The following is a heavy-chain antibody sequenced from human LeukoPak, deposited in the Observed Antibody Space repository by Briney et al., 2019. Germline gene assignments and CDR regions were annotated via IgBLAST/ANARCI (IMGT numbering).Heavy chain of an antibody. D-gene: IGHD3-9*01. V-gene: IGHV1-2*02. CDR2: INPNSGGT. CDR3: ARAVTDFDWSNWFDP. J-gene: IGHJ5*02. CDR1: GYTFTGYY. Sequence: ASVKVSCKASGYTFTGYYMHWVRQAPGQGLEWMGWINPNSGGTNYAQKFQGRVTMTRDTSISTAYMELSRLRSDDTAVYYCARAVTDFDWSNWFDPWGQGTLVTVSS.